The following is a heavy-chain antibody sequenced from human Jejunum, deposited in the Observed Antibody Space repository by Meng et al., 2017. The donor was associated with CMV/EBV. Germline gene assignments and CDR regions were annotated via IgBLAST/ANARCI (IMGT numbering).Heavy chain of an antibody. CDR1: GFMFTNAW. V-gene: IGHV3-15*01. CDR3: TTDLHNWVY. J-gene: IGHJ4*02. D-gene: IGHD5-24*01. Sequence: CEASGFMFTNAWMSWVRQAPGKGLEWVGRIKSKTDDGTTDYAAPVKGRFTISRDDSKNTLYLQMNSLKTEDTAVYYCTTDLHNWVYWGQGRLVTVSS. CDR2: IKSKTDDGTT.